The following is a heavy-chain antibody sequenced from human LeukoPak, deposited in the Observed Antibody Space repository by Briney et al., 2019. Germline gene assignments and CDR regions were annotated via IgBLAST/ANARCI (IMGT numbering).Heavy chain of an antibody. Sequence: SETLSLTCTVSGGSISSYYWSWIRQPAGKGLEWIGRIYTSGSTNYNPSLKSRVTMSVGTSKNQFSLKLSSVTAADTAVYYCAREEIVVVPAAIYYYGMDVWGQGTTVTVSS. J-gene: IGHJ6*02. CDR3: AREEIVVVPAAIYYYGMDV. V-gene: IGHV4-4*07. D-gene: IGHD2-2*01. CDR1: GGSISSYY. CDR2: IYTSGST.